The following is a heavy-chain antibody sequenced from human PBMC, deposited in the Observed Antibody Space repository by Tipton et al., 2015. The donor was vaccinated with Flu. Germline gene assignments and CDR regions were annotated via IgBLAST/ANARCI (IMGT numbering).Heavy chain of an antibody. CDR3: ARDQSGYYGSGCYSSDY. J-gene: IGHJ4*02. CDR1: GFTFSSYE. V-gene: IGHV3-48*03. Sequence: SLRLSCAAFGFTFSSYEMNWVRQAPGKGLEWVSYISSSDSPIYYADSVKGRFTISRDNAKNSLYLQMNSLRAEDTAVYYCARDQSGYYGSGCYSSDYWGQGTLVTVSS. D-gene: IGHD3-10*01. CDR2: ISSSDSPI.